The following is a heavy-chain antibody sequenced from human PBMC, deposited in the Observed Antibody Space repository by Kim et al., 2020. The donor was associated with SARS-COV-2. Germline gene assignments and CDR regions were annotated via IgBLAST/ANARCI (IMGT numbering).Heavy chain of an antibody. CDR1: GGSINNYY. CDR3: ARDREHLAF. CDR2: TFYTGSGST. V-gene: IGHV4-59*13. Sequence: SETLSLTCTVSGGSINNYYWTWIRQPPGKRLEWIGYTFYTGSGSTNYNPSLKSRLTISVDASKNQFSLRLTSVTAADTAVYYCARDREHLAFWGQGALVTVSS. J-gene: IGHJ4*02.